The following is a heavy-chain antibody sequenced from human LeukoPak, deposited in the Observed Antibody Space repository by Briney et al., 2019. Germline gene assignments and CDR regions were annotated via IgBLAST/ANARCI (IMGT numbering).Heavy chain of an antibody. J-gene: IGHJ4*02. Sequence: GGSLRLSCAASGFTFSSYAMSWVRQAPGKGLEWVSAISGSGSSTYYADSVKGRFSISRDNSKNTLYLQMNSLRAEDTAVYYCAKDKVGDHYFDYWGQGTLVTVSS. CDR2: ISGSGSST. D-gene: IGHD1-26*01. V-gene: IGHV3-23*01. CDR3: AKDKVGDHYFDY. CDR1: GFTFSSYA.